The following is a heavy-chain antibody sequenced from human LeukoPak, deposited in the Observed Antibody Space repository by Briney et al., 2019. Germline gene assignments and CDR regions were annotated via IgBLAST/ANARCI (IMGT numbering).Heavy chain of an antibody. D-gene: IGHD6-25*01. CDR1: GGSISSSSYY. CDR3: ARDRGEGVAAV. Sequence: TSETLSLTCTVSGGSISSSSYYWGWIRQPPGKGLEWIGSIYYSGSTYYNPSLKSRVTISVDTSKNQFSLKLSSVTAADTAVYYCARDRGEGVAAVWGQGTTVTVSS. V-gene: IGHV4-39*07. CDR2: IYYSGST. J-gene: IGHJ6*02.